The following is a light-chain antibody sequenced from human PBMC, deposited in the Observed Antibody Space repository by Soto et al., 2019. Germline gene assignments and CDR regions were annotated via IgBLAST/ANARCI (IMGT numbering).Light chain of an antibody. J-gene: IGKJ3*01. CDR2: AAS. V-gene: IGKV1-12*01. CDR3: LQANGFPFS. CDR1: QGISSW. Sequence: DIQMTQSPSSVSACVGDRVTITCRASQGISSWLAWYQQKPGKAHKLLIYAASSLQSGVPSRFIGSGSGTDFTRTISSLQPEDFASYYCLQANGFPFSFGPGTKVDIK.